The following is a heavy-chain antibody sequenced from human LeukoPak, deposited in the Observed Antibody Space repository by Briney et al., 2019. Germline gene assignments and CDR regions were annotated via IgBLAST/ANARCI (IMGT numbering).Heavy chain of an antibody. CDR3: ARSALLVASSGYWAELGY. Sequence: ASVKVSCKASGYTFTSYGISWVRQAPGQGLEWMGWISAYNGNTNYAQKLQGRVTMTTDTSTSTAYMELRSLRSDDTAVYYCARSALLVASSGYWAELGYWGQGTLVTVSS. CDR2: ISAYNGNT. D-gene: IGHD3-22*01. V-gene: IGHV1-18*01. CDR1: GYTFTSYG. J-gene: IGHJ4*02.